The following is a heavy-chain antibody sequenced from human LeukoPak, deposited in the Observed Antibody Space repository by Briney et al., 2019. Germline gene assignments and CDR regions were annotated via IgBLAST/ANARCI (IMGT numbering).Heavy chain of an antibody. V-gene: IGHV1-8*01. Sequence: ASVKVSCKASGYTFTSYDINWVRQATGQGLEWMGWMNPNSGNTGYAQKFQGRVTMTRNTSISTAYMELSSLRSEDTAVYYCARVRVWGSYRYTRFDPWGQGTLVTVSS. CDR3: ARVRVWGSYRYTRFDP. D-gene: IGHD3-16*02. CDR2: MNPNSGNT. CDR1: GYTFTSYD. J-gene: IGHJ5*02.